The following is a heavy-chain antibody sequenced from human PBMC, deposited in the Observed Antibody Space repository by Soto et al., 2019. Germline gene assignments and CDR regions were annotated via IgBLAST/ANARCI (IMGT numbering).Heavy chain of an antibody. J-gene: IGHJ3*02. CDR3: GALPYYYDSSAPWAFDI. D-gene: IGHD3-22*01. CDR1: GGANSSYY. Sequence: PSVRMSLTCPVCGGANSSYYWSWMRRHTGKGLEWIGYIYYSRGTTYNPSLKSRVTLSVDPSKNQFSQQLGSLTPAAPAVYYRGALPYYYDSSAPWAFDIWRQGKRVIV. CDR2: IYYSRGT. V-gene: IGHV4-59*01.